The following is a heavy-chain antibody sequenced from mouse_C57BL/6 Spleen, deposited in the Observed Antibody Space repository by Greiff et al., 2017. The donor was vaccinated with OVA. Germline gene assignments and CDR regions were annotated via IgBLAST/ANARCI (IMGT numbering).Heavy chain of an antibody. CDR1: GFTFSDYG. CDR3: ARYYYYGSSHFDY. D-gene: IGHD1-1*01. CDR2: ISSGSSTI. V-gene: IGHV5-17*01. J-gene: IGHJ2*01. Sequence: EVMLVESGGGLVKPGGSLKLSCAASGFTFSDYGMHWVRQAPEKGLEWVAYISSGSSTIYYADTVKGRFTISRDNAKNTLFLQMTSLRSEDTAMYYCARYYYYGSSHFDYWGQGTTLTVSS.